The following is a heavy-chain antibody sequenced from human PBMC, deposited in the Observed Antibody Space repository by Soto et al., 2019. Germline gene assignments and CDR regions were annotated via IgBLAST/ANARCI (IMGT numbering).Heavy chain of an antibody. J-gene: IGHJ4*02. V-gene: IGHV3-64*01. CDR3: AREGASYWIDY. D-gene: IGHD1-26*01. Sequence: EVQLVESGGGLVQPGGSLRLSCAASGFTFSNYAMHWVRQAPGKGLEYVSAISSNGGGTYYVNSVKGRFTISRDNSKNTLYLQMGSLRGEVMAVYYCAREGASYWIDYWGQGTLVTVSS. CDR1: GFTFSNYA. CDR2: ISSNGGGT.